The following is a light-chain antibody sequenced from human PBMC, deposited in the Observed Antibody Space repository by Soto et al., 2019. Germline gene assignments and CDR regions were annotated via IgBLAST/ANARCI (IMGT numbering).Light chain of an antibody. Sequence: DIQMTQSPSTMAASVGDRVTITCRASQSISRWLTGYQQKPGKEHKLLIYEASSLESGVPSRFSDSGSGTEFTLTISGLQPDDFATYYCQQFNSYPIAFGQGTRLEI. J-gene: IGKJ5*01. CDR2: EAS. V-gene: IGKV1-5*01. CDR3: QQFNSYPIA. CDR1: QSISRW.